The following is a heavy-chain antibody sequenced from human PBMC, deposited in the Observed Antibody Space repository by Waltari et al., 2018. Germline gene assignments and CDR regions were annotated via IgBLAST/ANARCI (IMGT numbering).Heavy chain of an antibody. CDR1: GYTFTGYY. CDR3: ARDGSRAEWELLAPFDY. D-gene: IGHD1-26*01. CDR2: INPNSGGT. V-gene: IGHV1-2*02. Sequence: QVQLVQSGAEVKKPGASVKVSCKASGYTFTGYYMHWVRQAPGQGLEWMGWINPNSGGTNYAQKFQGRVTMTRDTAISTAYMELSRVRSDDTAVDYCARDGSRAEWELLAPFDYWGQGTLVTVSS. J-gene: IGHJ4*02.